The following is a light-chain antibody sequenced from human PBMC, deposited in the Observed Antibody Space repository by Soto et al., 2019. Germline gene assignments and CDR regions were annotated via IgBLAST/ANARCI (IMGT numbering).Light chain of an antibody. J-gene: IGLJ1*01. V-gene: IGLV2-23*01. CDR2: EGN. Sequence: QSALTQPASVSGSPGQSITISCTGTSSDVGSYDLVSWYQQHPGKAPKLMIYEGNKRPSGVSNRFSGSKSGNTASLTISGLQAEDEASYYCCSYAGSSTPYVFGTGTKLTVL. CDR3: CSYAGSSTPYV. CDR1: SSDVGSYDL.